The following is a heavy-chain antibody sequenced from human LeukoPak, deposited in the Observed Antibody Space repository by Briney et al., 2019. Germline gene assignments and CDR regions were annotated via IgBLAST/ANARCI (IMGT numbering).Heavy chain of an antibody. V-gene: IGHV3-53*01. CDR3: ARVGSSSWYALGYFDN. CDR2: IYSGGST. Sequence: GGSLRLSCAASGFTVSSNYMSWVRQALGKGLEWVSVIYSGGSTYYADSVKGRFTISRDNSKNTLYLQMNSLRAEDTAVYYCARVGSSSWYALGYFDNWGQGTLVTVSS. D-gene: IGHD6-13*01. J-gene: IGHJ4*02. CDR1: GFTVSSNY.